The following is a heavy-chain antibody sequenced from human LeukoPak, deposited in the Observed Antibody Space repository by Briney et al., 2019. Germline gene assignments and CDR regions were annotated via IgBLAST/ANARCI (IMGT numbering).Heavy chain of an antibody. D-gene: IGHD3-22*01. CDR3: ARINYDSSGYYTFDY. CDR2: IYYSGST. Sequence: SETLSLTCTVSGGSISSYYWSWIRQPPGKGLEWIGYIYYSGSTSYNPSLKSRVTISVDTSKNQFSLKLNSVTAADTAVYYCARINYDSSGYYTFDYWGQGTLVTVSS. CDR1: GGSISSYY. V-gene: IGHV4-59*01. J-gene: IGHJ4*02.